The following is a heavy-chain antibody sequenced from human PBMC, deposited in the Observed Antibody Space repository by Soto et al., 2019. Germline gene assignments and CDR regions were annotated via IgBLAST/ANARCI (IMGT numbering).Heavy chain of an antibody. D-gene: IGHD3-3*01. CDR2: ISSSSSYI. Sequence: PGGSLRLSCAASGFTFSSYSMNWVRQAPGKGLEWVSSISSSSSYIYYADSVKGRFTISRDNAKNSLYLQMNSLRAEDTAVYYCATLPSLAFGAPEAFDIWGQGTMVTVSS. CDR3: ATLPSLAFGAPEAFDI. CDR1: GFTFSSYS. V-gene: IGHV3-21*01. J-gene: IGHJ3*02.